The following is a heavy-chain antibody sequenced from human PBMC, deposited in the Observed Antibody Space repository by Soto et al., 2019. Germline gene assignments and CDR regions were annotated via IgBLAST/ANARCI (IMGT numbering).Heavy chain of an antibody. D-gene: IGHD3-22*01. CDR3: ARDFDSSGYTFDY. CDR1: GGSISSYY. J-gene: IGHJ4*02. Sequence: PSETLSLTCTVSGGSISSYYWSWIRQPPGKGLEWIGYIYYSGSTNYNPPLKSRVTISVDTSKNQFSLKLSSVTAADTAVYYCARDFDSSGYTFDYWGQGTLVTVSS. CDR2: IYYSGST. V-gene: IGHV4-59*01.